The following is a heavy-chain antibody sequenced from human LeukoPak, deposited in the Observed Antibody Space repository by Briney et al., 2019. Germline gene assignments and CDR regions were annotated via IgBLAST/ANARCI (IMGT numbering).Heavy chain of an antibody. D-gene: IGHD6-19*01. Sequence: PGGSLRLSCAATGFTFSSYWMSWVRQAPGKGLEWVSAISGSGGSTYYADSVKGRFTISRDNSKNTLYLQMNSLRAEDTAVYYCAKANRQAVAGYYYFDYWGQGALVTVSS. CDR1: GFTFSSYW. CDR3: AKANRQAVAGYYYFDY. CDR2: ISGSGGST. V-gene: IGHV3-23*01. J-gene: IGHJ4*02.